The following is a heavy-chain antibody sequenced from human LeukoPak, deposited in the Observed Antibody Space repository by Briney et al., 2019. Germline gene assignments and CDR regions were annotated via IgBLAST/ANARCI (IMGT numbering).Heavy chain of an antibody. CDR3: ARSGDGYNPSS. D-gene: IGHD5-24*01. CDR2: IYHTGST. Sequence: SETLSLTCAVSGYSISSGYYWGWIRQPPGKGLEWIGSIYHTGSTYYNPSLKSRVTISVDTSKNQFSLKLSSVTAADTAVHYCARSGDGYNPSSWGQGTLVTVSS. CDR1: GYSISSGYY. J-gene: IGHJ5*02. V-gene: IGHV4-38-2*01.